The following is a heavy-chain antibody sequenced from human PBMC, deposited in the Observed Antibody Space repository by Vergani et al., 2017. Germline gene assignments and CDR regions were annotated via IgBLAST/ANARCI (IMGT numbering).Heavy chain of an antibody. V-gene: IGHV4-34*01. D-gene: IGHD3-10*02. CDR2: INHSGST. CDR1: GGSFSGYY. J-gene: IGHJ6*02. Sequence: QVQLQQWGAGLLKPSETLSLTFAVYGGSFSGYYWSWIRQPPGKGLEWIGEINHSGSTNYNPSLKSRVTISVDTSKNQFSLKLSSVTAADTAVYYCARGMFIYGMDVWGQGTTVTVSS. CDR3: ARGMFIYGMDV.